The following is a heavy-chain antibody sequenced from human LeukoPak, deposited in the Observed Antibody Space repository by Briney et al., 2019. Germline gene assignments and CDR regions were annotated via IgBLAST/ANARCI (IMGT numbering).Heavy chain of an antibody. D-gene: IGHD4-17*01. V-gene: IGHV4-30-4*01. CDR2: IYYSGST. CDR1: GGSFSDYY. CDR3: AREGYGDGNWFDP. J-gene: IGHJ5*02. Sequence: SETLSLTCAVYGGSFSDYYWSWIRQPPGKGLEWIGYIYYSGSTYYNPSLKSRVTISVDTSKNQFSLKLSSVTAADTAVYYCAREGYGDGNWFDPWGQGTLVTVSS.